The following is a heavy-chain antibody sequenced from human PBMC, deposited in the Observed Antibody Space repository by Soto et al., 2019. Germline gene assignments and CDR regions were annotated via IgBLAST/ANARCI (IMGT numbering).Heavy chain of an antibody. CDR3: ARVSYGGAFDI. V-gene: IGHV1-18*04. CDR2: ISAYNGNT. CDR1: GYTVTSYG. Sequence: ASVTVSCTSSGYTVTSYGISWVRQAPGQGLEWMGWISAYNGNTNYAQKLQGRVTMTTDTSTSTAYMELRSLRSDDTAVYYCARVSYGGAFDIWGQGTMVTFSS. D-gene: IGHD1-26*01. J-gene: IGHJ3*02.